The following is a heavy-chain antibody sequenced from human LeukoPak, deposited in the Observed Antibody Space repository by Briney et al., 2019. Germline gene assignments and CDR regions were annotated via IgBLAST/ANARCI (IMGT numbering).Heavy chain of an antibody. CDR1: GFTFDDYA. CDR2: ISGSGGST. J-gene: IGHJ4*02. Sequence: GGSLRLSCAASGFTFDDYAMHWVRQAPGKGLEWVSAISGSGGSTYYADSVKGRFTISRDNSKNTLYLQMNSLRAEDTAVYYCAKEGGYSGYDAFDYWGQGTLVTVSS. V-gene: IGHV3-23*01. D-gene: IGHD5-12*01. CDR3: AKEGGYSGYDAFDY.